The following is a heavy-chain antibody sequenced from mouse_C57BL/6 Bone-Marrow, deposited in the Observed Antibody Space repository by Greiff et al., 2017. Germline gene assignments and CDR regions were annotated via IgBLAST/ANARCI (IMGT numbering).Heavy chain of an antibody. CDR3: ARKPHYYYGSSYGFAY. CDR1: GYTFTGYW. CDR2: ILPGSGST. V-gene: IGHV1-9*01. J-gene: IGHJ3*01. Sequence: VQLQQSGAELMKPGASVKLSCKATGYTFTGYWIEWVKQRPGHGLEWIGEILPGSGSTNYNEKFKGKATFTADTSSNTAYMQLSSLTTEDSAIYYCARKPHYYYGSSYGFAYWGQGTLVTVSA. D-gene: IGHD1-1*01.